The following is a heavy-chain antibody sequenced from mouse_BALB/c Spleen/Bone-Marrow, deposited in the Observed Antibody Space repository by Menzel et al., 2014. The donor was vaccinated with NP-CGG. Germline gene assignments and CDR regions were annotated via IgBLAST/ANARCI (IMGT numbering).Heavy chain of an antibody. Sequence: EVHLVESGGGLVQPGGSRKLSCAASGFTFSSFGMHWVRQAPEKGLEWVAYISSGSSTIYYADAVKGRFTISRDNPKNTLLLRMTSRRSEDTAMFYCASSIAHYCGSNLYFDDWGAGTPVTVSS. D-gene: IGHD1-1*01. CDR1: GFTFSSFG. CDR3: ASSIAHYCGSNLYFDD. CDR2: ISSGSSTI. V-gene: IGHV5-17*02. J-gene: IGHJ1*01.